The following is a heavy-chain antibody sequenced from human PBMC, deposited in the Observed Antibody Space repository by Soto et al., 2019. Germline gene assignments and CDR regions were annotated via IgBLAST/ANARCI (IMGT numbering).Heavy chain of an antibody. CDR1: GYTFTGYY. CDR2: INPNSGGT. J-gene: IGHJ6*02. Sequence: ASVKVSCKASGYTFTGYYMHWVRQAPGQGLEWMGWINPNSGGTNYAQKFQGWVTMTRDTSISTAYMELSRLRSDDTAVYYCARSGKEQPKAYYYYYGMDVWGQGTTVTVSS. CDR3: ARSGKEQPKAYYYYYGMDV. V-gene: IGHV1-2*04. D-gene: IGHD1-1*01.